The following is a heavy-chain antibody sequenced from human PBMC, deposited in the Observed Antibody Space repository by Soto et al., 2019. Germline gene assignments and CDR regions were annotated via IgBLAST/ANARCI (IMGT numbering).Heavy chain of an antibody. Sequence: SVKVSCKASGGTFSSYAISWVRQAPGQGLEWMGGIIPIFGTANYAQKFQGRVTITADESTSTAYMELSSLRSEDTAVYYCARDVGAVADNWFDPWGQGTLVTVSS. CDR2: IIPIFGTA. CDR3: ARDVGAVADNWFDP. V-gene: IGHV1-69*13. J-gene: IGHJ5*02. CDR1: GGTFSSYA. D-gene: IGHD6-19*01.